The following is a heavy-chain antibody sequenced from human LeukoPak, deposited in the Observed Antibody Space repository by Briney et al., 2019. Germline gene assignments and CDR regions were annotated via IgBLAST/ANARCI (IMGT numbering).Heavy chain of an antibody. V-gene: IGHV1-3*01. CDR3: ARSSDYYHDSSGSDY. J-gene: IGHJ4*02. CDR1: GYTFRRYT. Sequence: GASVKVYCKASGYTFRRYTLHWMRQAPGQRLEWMGWINAGNGNTKYSQKFQDRVTITRDTSASTAYMELSSLRSEDTAVYYCARSSDYYHDSSGSDYWGQGTLVTVSS. CDR2: INAGNGNT. D-gene: IGHD3-22*01.